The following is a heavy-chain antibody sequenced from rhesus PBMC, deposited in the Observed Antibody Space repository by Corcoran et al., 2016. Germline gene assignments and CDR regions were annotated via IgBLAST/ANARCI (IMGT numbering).Heavy chain of an antibody. CDR1: GGSISSSY. V-gene: IGHV4-169*01. J-gene: IGHJ4*01. D-gene: IGHD3-16*01. Sequence: QLQLQESGPGLVKPSETLSVTCAVSGGSISSSYWSWIRQAPGKGLEWIGYIYGSGSSTNSNPSLKSRVTLSVDTSKNQLSRKLSSVTAADTDVYYCATSGVVTEPNYWGQGVLVTVSS. CDR2: IYGSGSST. CDR3: ATSGVVTEPNY.